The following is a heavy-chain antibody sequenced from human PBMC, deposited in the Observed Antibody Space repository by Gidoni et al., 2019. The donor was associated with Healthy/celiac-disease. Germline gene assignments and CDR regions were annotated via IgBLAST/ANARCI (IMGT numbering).Heavy chain of an antibody. Sequence: EVQLVESGGGLVKPGGSLRLSCAASGFTFSNAWMSWVRQAPGKGLEWVGRIKSKTDGGTTDYAAPVKGRFTISRDDSKNTLYLQMNSLKTEDTAVYYCTTAESSITMVRGVIIGPFLDYWGQGTLVTVSS. CDR1: GFTFSNAW. V-gene: IGHV3-15*01. J-gene: IGHJ4*02. CDR2: IKSKTDGGTT. D-gene: IGHD3-10*01. CDR3: TTAESSITMVRGVIIGPFLDY.